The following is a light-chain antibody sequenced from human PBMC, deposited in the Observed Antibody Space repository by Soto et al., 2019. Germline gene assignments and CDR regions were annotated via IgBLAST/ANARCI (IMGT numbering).Light chain of an antibody. CDR1: QSVNSN. V-gene: IGKV3-15*01. CDR2: GAS. CDR3: QQYNNWPPYT. J-gene: IGKJ2*01. Sequence: EIVMTQSPATLSVSPGERATLSCRASQSVNSNLAWYQQKPGQAPSLLIYGASTRATGVPARFSRSGSGTEFTLTISSLQSEDFAVYYCQQYNNWPPYTFGQGTKLEIK.